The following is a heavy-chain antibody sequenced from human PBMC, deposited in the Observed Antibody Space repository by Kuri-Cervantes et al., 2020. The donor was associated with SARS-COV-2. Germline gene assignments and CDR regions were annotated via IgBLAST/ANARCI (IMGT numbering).Heavy chain of an antibody. J-gene: IGHJ6*02. Sequence: SQTLSLTCAVYGGSFSGYYWSWIRQPPGKGLEWIGEINHSGSTNYNPSLKSRVTISVDTSKNQFSLELSSVTAADTAVYYCARVIIDYGITEWYGMDVWGQGTTVTVSS. CDR3: ARVIIDYGITEWYGMDV. V-gene: IGHV4-34*01. CDR2: INHSGST. CDR1: GGSFSGYY. D-gene: IGHD4-17*01.